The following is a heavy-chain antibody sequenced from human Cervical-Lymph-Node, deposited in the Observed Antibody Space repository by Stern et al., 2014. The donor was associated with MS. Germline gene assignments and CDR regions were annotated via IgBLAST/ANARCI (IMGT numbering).Heavy chain of an antibody. J-gene: IGHJ6*02. CDR1: GDSVSSNSAA. Sequence: QVQLMQSGPGLVTPSQTLSLTCAISGDSVSSNSAAWNWIRQSPSRGLEWLGRTYYRSKWYNDYAVSVKSRITIKPDTSKNQLSLQLNSVTPEDTAVYYCARVAGGIIVGATTITYYYYGMDVWGQGTTVTVSS. D-gene: IGHD1-26*01. CDR2: TYYRSKWYN. CDR3: ARVAGGIIVGATTITYYYYGMDV. V-gene: IGHV6-1*01.